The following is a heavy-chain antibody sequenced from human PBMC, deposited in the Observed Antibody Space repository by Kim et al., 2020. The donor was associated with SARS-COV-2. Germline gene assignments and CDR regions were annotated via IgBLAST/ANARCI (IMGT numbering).Heavy chain of an antibody. CDR1: GYTFTSYG. D-gene: IGHD3-10*01. J-gene: IGHJ4*02. Sequence: ASVKVSCKASGYTFTSYGISWVRQAPGQGLEWMGWISAYNGNTNYAQKLQGRVTMTTDTSTSTAYMELRSLRSDDTAVYYCARARLWFGEYYFDYWGQGTLVTVSS. V-gene: IGHV1-18*04. CDR2: ISAYNGNT. CDR3: ARARLWFGEYYFDY.